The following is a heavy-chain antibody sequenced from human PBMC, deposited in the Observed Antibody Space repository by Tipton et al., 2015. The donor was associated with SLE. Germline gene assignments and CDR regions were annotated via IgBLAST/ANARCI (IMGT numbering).Heavy chain of an antibody. CDR3: ARLVAIGDSTSWYDYFDY. CDR1: GGSISSHY. CDR2: MYYSGIT. V-gene: IGHV4-59*11. Sequence: TLSLTCTVSGGSISSHYWSWIRQAPGKGLEWIGYMYYSGITNYNPSLNSRLSISVDTSKNQFSLKLSSVTAADTAVYCCARLVAIGDSTSWYDYFDYWGQGSLVTVSS. J-gene: IGHJ4*02. D-gene: IGHD6-13*01.